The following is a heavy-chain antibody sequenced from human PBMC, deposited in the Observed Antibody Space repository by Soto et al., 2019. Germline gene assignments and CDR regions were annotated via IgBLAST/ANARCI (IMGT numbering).Heavy chain of an antibody. CDR2: IIPIFGTA. CDR1: GGTFSSYA. J-gene: IGHJ4*02. CDR3: ASDINQYYDFWSGYYASFGY. D-gene: IGHD3-3*01. Sequence: ASVKVSCKASGGTFSSYAISWVRQAPGQGLEWMGGIIPIFGTANYAQKFQGRVTITADKSTSTAYMELSSLRSEDTAVYYCASDINQYYDFWSGYYASFGYWGQGTLVTVSS. V-gene: IGHV1-69*06.